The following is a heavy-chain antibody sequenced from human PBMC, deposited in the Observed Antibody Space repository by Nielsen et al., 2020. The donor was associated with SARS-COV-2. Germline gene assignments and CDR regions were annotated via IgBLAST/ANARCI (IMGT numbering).Heavy chain of an antibody. CDR2: IGTGGDT. Sequence: GEFLKISCAASGFTLNNYDMHWVRQATGKGLEWVSAIGTGGDTFYPGSVKGRFTISRENAKNSLYLQMNSLRAGDTAVYYCARAGALSSSWYSMDFWGQGTTVTVSS. V-gene: IGHV3-13*01. D-gene: IGHD6-13*01. CDR3: ARAGALSSSWYSMDF. J-gene: IGHJ6*02. CDR1: GFTLNNYD.